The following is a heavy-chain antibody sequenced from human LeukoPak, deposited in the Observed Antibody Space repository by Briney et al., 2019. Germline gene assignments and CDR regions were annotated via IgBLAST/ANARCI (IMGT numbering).Heavy chain of an antibody. J-gene: IGHJ4*02. CDR2: IYYSGST. Sequence: PSETLSLTCTVSGGSISSYYWSWIRQPPGKGLEWIGYIYYSGSTNYNPSLKSRVTISVDTSKNQSSLKLSSVTAADTAVYYCARGSVWFGSLSYFDYWGQGTLVTVSS. D-gene: IGHD3-10*01. V-gene: IGHV4-59*01. CDR1: GGSISSYY. CDR3: ARGSVWFGSLSYFDY.